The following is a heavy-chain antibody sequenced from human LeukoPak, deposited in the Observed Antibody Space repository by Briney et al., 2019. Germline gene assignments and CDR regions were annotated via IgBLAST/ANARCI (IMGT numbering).Heavy chain of an antibody. J-gene: IGHJ4*02. CDR3: ARSTRYCSGGSCYNY. D-gene: IGHD2-15*01. CDR1: GYSFTNYW. V-gene: IGHV5-51*01. Sequence: GESLKISCKGSGYSFTNYWIGWVRQMPGKGLEWMGLIYPGDSDTRYSPSFQGQVTISADKSISTVYLQWSSLKASDTAMYYCARSTRYCSGGSCYNYWGQGTLVTVSS. CDR2: IYPGDSDT.